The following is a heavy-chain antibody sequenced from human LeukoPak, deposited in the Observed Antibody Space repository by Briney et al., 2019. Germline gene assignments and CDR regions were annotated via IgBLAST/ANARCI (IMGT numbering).Heavy chain of an antibody. Sequence: ASVKVSCKASGYTFTSYDINWVRQATGQGLEWMGWINPNSGGTNYAQKFQGRVTMTRDTSISTAYMELSRLRSDDTAVYYCATLPLTTAYYFDYWGQGTLVTVSS. CDR3: ATLPLTTAYYFDY. J-gene: IGHJ4*02. V-gene: IGHV1-2*02. CDR1: GYTFTSYD. CDR2: INPNSGGT. D-gene: IGHD4-17*01.